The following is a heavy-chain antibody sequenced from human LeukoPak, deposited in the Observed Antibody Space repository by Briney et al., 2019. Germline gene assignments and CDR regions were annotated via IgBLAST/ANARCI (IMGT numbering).Heavy chain of an antibody. D-gene: IGHD4-17*01. J-gene: IGHJ4*02. CDR3: ARYYGDYGIDY. V-gene: IGHV4-34*01. CDR1: GGSFSGYY. Sequence: PSETLSLTCAVYGGSFSGYYWSWIRQPPGKGLEWIGEINRSGSTNYNPSLKSRVTISVDTSKNQFSLKLSSVTAADTAVYYCARYYGDYGIDYWGQGTLVTVSS. CDR2: INRSGST.